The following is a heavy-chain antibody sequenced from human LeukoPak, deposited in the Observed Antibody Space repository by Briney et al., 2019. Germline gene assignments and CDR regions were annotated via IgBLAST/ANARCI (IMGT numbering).Heavy chain of an antibody. D-gene: IGHD3-10*01. CDR2: INPSGGST. V-gene: IGHV1-46*01. J-gene: IGHJ6*02. CDR3: ARGLGYYGSGGPYGYYYGMDV. Sequence: ASVKVSCKASGYTFTSYYMHWVRQAPGQGLEWMGIINPSGGSTSYAQKFQGRVTMTRDTSTSTVYMELSSLRSEDTAVYYCARGLGYYGSGGPYGYYYGMDVWGQGTTVTVSS. CDR1: GYTFTSYY.